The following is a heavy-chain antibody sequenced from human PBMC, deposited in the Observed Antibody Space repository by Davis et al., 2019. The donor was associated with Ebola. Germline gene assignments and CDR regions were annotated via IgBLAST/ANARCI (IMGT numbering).Heavy chain of an antibody. CDR1: GYTFINYG. V-gene: IGHV1-18*04. Sequence: AASVKVSCKASGYTFINYGITWVRQAPGQSLEWMGWISVYNGNTNYAQKVQGRVTMTTDTSTGTAYLDLRSLRSDDTAVYYCARDTRLSYWGQGTLVTVSS. J-gene: IGHJ4*02. D-gene: IGHD2-21*01. CDR2: ISVYNGNT. CDR3: ARDTRLSY.